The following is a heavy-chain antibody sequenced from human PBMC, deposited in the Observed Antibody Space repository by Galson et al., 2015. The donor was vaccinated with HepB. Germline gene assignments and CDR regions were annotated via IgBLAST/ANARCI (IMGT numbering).Heavy chain of an antibody. D-gene: IGHD2-2*01. CDR1: GFTFSSYS. Sequence: SLRLSCAASGFTFSSYSMNWVRQAPGKGLEWVSSISSSSSYIYYADSVKGRFTISRDNAKNSLYLQMNSLRAEDTAVYYCARDTSYCSSTSCLDWFDPWGQGTLVTVSS. V-gene: IGHV3-21*01. CDR3: ARDTSYCSSTSCLDWFDP. J-gene: IGHJ5*02. CDR2: ISSSSSYI.